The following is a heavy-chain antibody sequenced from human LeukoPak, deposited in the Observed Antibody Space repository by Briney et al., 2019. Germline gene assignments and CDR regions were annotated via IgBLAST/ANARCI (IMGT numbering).Heavy chain of an antibody. D-gene: IGHD3-10*01. V-gene: IGHV4-39*07. CDR2: IYYSGST. Sequence: PSETLSLTCTVSGGSISSSSYYWGWIRQPPGKGLEWIGSIYYSGSTYYNPSLKSRVTISVDTSENQFSLKLSSVTAADTAVYYCARDRRGLPMVRGVIGHPDTKGNTAIDYWGQGTLVTVSS. J-gene: IGHJ4*02. CDR3: ARDRRGLPMVRGVIGHPDTKGNTAIDY. CDR1: GGSISSSSYY.